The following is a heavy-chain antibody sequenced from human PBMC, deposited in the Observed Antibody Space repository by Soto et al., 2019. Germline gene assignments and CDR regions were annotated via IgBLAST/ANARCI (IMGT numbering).Heavy chain of an antibody. Sequence: GGSLRLSCAASGFTFGFSSMNWVRQAPGKGLEWVSSISSSSDYIYYADSVKGRFTVSRDNAKNALYLQMNSLRAEDTAVYYCARDGSGWSRDCWGQGTLVTVSS. CDR1: GFTFGFSS. J-gene: IGHJ4*02. CDR2: ISSSSDYI. V-gene: IGHV3-21*01. CDR3: ARDGSGWSRDC. D-gene: IGHD6-19*01.